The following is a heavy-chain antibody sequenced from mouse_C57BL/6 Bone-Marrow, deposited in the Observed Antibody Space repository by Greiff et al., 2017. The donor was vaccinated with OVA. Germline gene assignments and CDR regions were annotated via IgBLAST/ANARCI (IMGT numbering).Heavy chain of an antibody. J-gene: IGHJ3*01. CDR1: GYTFTSYG. CDR2: IYPRSGNT. CDR3: ARGSSYGPWFAY. D-gene: IGHD1-1*01. V-gene: IGHV1-81*01. Sequence: VQLQQSGAEPARPGASVKLSCKASGYTFTSYGISWVKQRTGQGLEWIGEIYPRSGNTYYNEKFKGKATLTADKSSSTAYMELRSLTSEDSAVYFCARGSSYGPWFAYWGQGTLVTVSA.